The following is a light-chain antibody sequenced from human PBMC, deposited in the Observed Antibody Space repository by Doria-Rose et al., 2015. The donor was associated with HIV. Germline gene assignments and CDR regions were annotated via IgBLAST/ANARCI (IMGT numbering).Light chain of an antibody. Sequence: DIRVTQSPESLGMSLGERATLHCKSNQSLLYTSKNYLAWYQQKPGQTPKLLIYWASTRQSGVPARFSGSGSGTDFTLTISSLEAEDVAVYYCQQYYDTPSFGPGTTVDIK. J-gene: IGKJ3*01. CDR3: QQYYDTPS. V-gene: IGKV4-1*01. CDR2: WAS. CDR1: QSLLYTSKNY.